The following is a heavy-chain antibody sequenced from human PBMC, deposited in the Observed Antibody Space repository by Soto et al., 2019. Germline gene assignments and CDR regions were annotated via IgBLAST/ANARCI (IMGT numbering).Heavy chain of an antibody. CDR3: AAAPRLDYYFDY. D-gene: IGHD6-19*01. J-gene: IGHJ4*02. V-gene: IGHV1-58*01. CDR1: GFTFTNSA. Sequence: ASVKVSCKASGFTFTNSAVQWVRQARGQRPEWIGWIVVGSGNTNYAQKFQERVTITRDMSTTTVYMELSSLRSEDTAMYYCAAAPRLDYYFDYWGQGSLVTVSS. CDR2: IVVGSGNT.